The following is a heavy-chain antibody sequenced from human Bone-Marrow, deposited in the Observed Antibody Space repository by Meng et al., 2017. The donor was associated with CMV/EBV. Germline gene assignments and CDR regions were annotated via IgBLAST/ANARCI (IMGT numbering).Heavy chain of an antibody. J-gene: IGHJ3*02. CDR2: IYYSGST. D-gene: IGHD3-10*01. CDR3: ARDRGLGPPLYYAFDI. V-gene: IGHV4-59*01. CDR1: GGSFSGYY. Sequence: SQTLSLTCAVYGGSFSGYYWSWIRQPPGKGLEWIGYIYYSGSTNYNPSLKSRVTISVDTSKNQFSLKLSSVTAADTAVYYCARDRGLGPPLYYAFDIWGQGTMVTVSS.